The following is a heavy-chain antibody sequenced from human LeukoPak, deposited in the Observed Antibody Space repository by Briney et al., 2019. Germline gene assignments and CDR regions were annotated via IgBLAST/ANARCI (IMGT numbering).Heavy chain of an antibody. CDR1: SGSISTSNYY. CDR2: IFYSGST. CDR3: ARSEEDYYDSSGYENWFDP. Sequence: SETLSLTCTVSSGSISTSNYYWGWVRQPPGKALEWIGNIFYSGSTNYNPSLKSRVTISVDTSKNQFSLKLSSVTAADTAVYYCARSEEDYYDSSGYENWFDPWGQGTLVTVSS. J-gene: IGHJ5*02. D-gene: IGHD3-22*01. V-gene: IGHV4-61*05.